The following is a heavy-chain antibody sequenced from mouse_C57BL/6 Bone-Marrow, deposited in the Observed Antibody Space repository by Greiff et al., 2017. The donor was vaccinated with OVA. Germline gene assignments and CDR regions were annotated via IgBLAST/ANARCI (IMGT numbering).Heavy chain of an antibody. J-gene: IGHJ1*03. CDR2: IHPNSGST. V-gene: IGHV1-64*01. Sequence: QVQLQQPGAELVKPGASVKLSCKASGYTFTNYCMHWVKQRPGQGLECIGMIHPNSGSTNYNEKFKSKATLTVDKSSSTAYMQLSSLTSEDSAVFSCAGTAVYYPAYFDVWGTGTTLTVSS. CDR3: AGTAVYYPAYFDV. CDR1: GYTFTNYC. D-gene: IGHD1-1*01.